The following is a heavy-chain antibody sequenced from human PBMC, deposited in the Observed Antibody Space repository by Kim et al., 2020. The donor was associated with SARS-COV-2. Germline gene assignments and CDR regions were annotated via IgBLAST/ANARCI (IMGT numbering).Heavy chain of an antibody. Sequence: GGSLRLSCAASGFTFSSYSMNWVRQAPGKGLEWVSSISSSSSYIYYADSVKGRFTISRDNAKNSLYLQMNSLRAEDTAVYYCARDSYDSSGFSEKTFDYWGQGTLVTVSS. D-gene: IGHD3-22*01. CDR2: ISSSSSYI. V-gene: IGHV3-21*01. J-gene: IGHJ4*02. CDR1: GFTFSSYS. CDR3: ARDSYDSSGFSEKTFDY.